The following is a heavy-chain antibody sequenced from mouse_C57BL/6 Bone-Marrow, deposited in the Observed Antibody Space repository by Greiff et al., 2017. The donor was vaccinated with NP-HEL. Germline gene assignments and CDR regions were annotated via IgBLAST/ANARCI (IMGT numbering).Heavy chain of an antibody. CDR3: AGQQLRLRGYFGY. J-gene: IGHJ2*01. V-gene: IGHV1-53*01. D-gene: IGHD3-2*02. Sequence: QVQLQQPGTELVKPGASVKLSCKASGYTFTSYWMHWVKQRPGQGLEWIGNINPSNGGTNYNEKFKSKATLTVDKSSSTAYMQLSSLTSEDSAVYDCAGQQLRLRGYFGYWGQGTTLTVSS. CDR2: INPSNGGT. CDR1: GYTFTSYW.